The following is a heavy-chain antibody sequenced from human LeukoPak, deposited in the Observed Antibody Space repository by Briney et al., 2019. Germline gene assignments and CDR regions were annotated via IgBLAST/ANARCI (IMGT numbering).Heavy chain of an antibody. CDR3: ASLGLITMVRGVITSNYYYYYMDV. CDR2: MKQDGREK. D-gene: IGHD3-10*01. J-gene: IGHJ6*03. CDR1: GFTFSSYW. V-gene: IGHV3-7*01. Sequence: GGSLRLSCAASGFTFSSYWMTWVRQAPGKGLEWVANMKQDGREKYLVDSVKGRFTISRDNAKNSVYLQMSSLRAEDTAVYYCASLGLITMVRGVITSNYYYYYMDVWGKGTTVTISS.